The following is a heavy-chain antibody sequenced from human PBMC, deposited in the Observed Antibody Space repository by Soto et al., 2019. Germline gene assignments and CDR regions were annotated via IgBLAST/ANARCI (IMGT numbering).Heavy chain of an antibody. V-gene: IGHV3-30-3*01. D-gene: IGHD6-19*01. CDR1: GFTFSSYA. J-gene: IGHJ4*02. CDR3: ARDWVVRHEDRIAVAGTLDY. CDR2: ISYDGSNK. Sequence: QVQLVESGGGVVQPGRSLRLSCAASGFTFSSYAMHWVRQAPGKGLEWVAVISYDGSNKYYADSVKGRFTISRDNSKTTLYLQMNSLRAEDTAVYYCARDWVVRHEDRIAVAGTLDYWGQGTLVTVSS.